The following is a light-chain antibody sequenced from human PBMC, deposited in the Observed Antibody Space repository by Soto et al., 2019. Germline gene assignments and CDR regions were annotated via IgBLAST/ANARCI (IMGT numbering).Light chain of an antibody. J-gene: IGLJ2*01. CDR1: NSNIGYNG. CDR2: YDD. Sequence: QSVLTQPPSVSGAPRQRVTISCSGSNSNIGYNGVSWYQQLPGKAPKLLIYYDDLLPSGVSDRFSGSKSDTSASLAISGLQSDDEADYYCAAWDDSLNGVVFGGGTKLTVL. CDR3: AAWDDSLNGVV. V-gene: IGLV1-36*01.